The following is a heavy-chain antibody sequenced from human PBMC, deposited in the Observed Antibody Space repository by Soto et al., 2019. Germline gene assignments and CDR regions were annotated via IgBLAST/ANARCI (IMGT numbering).Heavy chain of an antibody. V-gene: IGHV3-23*01. Sequence: GGSLRLSCAASGFTFTSYAMSWVRQAPGKGLEWVSAISDSGGSTYYADSVEGRFTISRDNSKNTLYLQMNSLRADDTAIYYCAKDRRAGYYGCFDYWGQGTLVTFSS. J-gene: IGHJ4*02. D-gene: IGHD3-10*01. CDR3: AKDRRAGYYGCFDY. CDR1: GFTFTSYA. CDR2: ISDSGGST.